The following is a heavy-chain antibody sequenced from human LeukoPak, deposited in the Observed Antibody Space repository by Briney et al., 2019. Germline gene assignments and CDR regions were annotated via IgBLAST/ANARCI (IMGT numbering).Heavy chain of an antibody. D-gene: IGHD3-22*01. J-gene: IGHJ4*02. CDR3: TRYDSSGYYFDY. CDR1: GGSISSSSYY. CDR2: IYYSGST. V-gene: IGHV4-39*07. Sequence: PTETLSLTCTVSGGSISSSSYYWGWIRQPPGKGLEWIGSIYYSGSTYYNPSLKSRVTISVDTSKNQFSLHLNSVTPEDTAVYYCTRYDSSGYYFDYWGQGTLVTVSS.